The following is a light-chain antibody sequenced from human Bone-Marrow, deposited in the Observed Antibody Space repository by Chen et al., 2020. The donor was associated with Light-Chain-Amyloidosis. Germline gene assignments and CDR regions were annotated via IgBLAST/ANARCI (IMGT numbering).Light chain of an antibody. J-gene: IGLJ3*02. V-gene: IGLV3-21*02. CDR1: NIGSTS. CDR3: QVWDRSSDRPV. Sequence: SYVLTQPSSVSVAPGQTATIACGGNNIGSTSVHWYQQTQGQAPLLVVYDDSDRPSGIPERLSGSNSGNTATLTSSRVEAGYEADYYCQVWDRSSDRPVFGGGTKLTVL. CDR2: DDS.